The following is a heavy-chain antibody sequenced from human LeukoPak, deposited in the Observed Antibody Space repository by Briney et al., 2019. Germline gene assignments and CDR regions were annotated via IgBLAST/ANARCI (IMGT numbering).Heavy chain of an antibody. V-gene: IGHV1-58*02. D-gene: IGHD1-26*01. J-gene: IGHJ4*02. CDR3: AADLGVVGASFDY. CDR2: IVVGSGNT. Sequence: SVKVSCKASGFTFTSSAMQWVRQAREQRLEWIGWIVVGSGNTNYAQKFQERVTITRDMSTSTAYMELSSLRSEDTAVYYCAADLGVVGASFDYWGQGTLVTVSS. CDR1: GFTFTSSA.